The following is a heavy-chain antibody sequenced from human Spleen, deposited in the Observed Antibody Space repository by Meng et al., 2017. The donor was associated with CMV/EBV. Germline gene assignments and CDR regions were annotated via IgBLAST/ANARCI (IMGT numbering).Heavy chain of an antibody. CDR3: ARATEYQLLRTTRRNWFDP. V-gene: IGHV4-34*01. J-gene: IGHJ5*02. CDR2: INHSGST. D-gene: IGHD2-2*01. Sequence: QVHLKQGGAGLLKPSENLSLTCAVYGGSFSGYYWSWIRQPPGKGLEWIGEINHSGSTNYNPSLKSRVTISVDTSKNQFSLKLSSVTAADTAVYYCARATEYQLLRTTRRNWFDPWGQGTLVTVSS. CDR1: GGSFSGYY.